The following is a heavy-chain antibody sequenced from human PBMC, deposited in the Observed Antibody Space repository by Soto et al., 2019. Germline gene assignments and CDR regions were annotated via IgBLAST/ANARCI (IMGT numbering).Heavy chain of an antibody. CDR1: GYTFTGYY. V-gene: IGHV1-2*02. Sequence: QVQLVQSGAEVKKPGASVKVSCKASGYTFTGYYLHWVRQAPGQGLEWMGWINPNRGGTNYAQKFQGRVTMTRDTSISTAYMELSRLRSDDTAVYYCARGRTGTTSYFDYWGQGNLVTVSS. CDR2: INPNRGGT. J-gene: IGHJ4*02. D-gene: IGHD1-1*01. CDR3: ARGRTGTTSYFDY.